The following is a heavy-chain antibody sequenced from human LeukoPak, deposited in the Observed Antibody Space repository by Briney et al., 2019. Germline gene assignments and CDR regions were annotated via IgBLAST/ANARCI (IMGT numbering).Heavy chain of an antibody. D-gene: IGHD5-12*01. CDR1: GYTFTSYD. J-gene: IGHJ4*02. Sequence: ASVKVSCKASGYTFTSYDINWVRQATGQGLEWMGWMNPNSGNTGYAQKFQGRVTITRNTSVSTAYMELSSLRSEDTAVYYCATGVAGYDRVGYFDYWGQGTLVTVSS. CDR2: MNPNSGNT. CDR3: ATGVAGYDRVGYFDY. V-gene: IGHV1-8*03.